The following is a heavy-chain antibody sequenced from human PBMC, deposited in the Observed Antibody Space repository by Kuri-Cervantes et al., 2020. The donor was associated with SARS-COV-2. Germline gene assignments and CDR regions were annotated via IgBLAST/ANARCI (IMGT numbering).Heavy chain of an antibody. V-gene: IGHV4-59*01. D-gene: IGHD6-19*01. CDR2: IYYSGST. CDR1: GGSISSYH. J-gene: IGHJ6*03. CDR3: ARSGWYSRGVTHFYMDA. Sequence: GSLRLSCTVSGGSISSYHWSWIRQPPGKGLEWIGYIYYSGSTNYNPSLMSRLTISVDTSKNQFSLKLSSVTAADTALYFCARSGWYSRGVTHFYMDAWGKGTMVTVSS.